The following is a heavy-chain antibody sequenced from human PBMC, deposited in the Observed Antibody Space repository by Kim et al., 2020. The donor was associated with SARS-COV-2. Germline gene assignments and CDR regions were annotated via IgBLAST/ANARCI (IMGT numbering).Heavy chain of an antibody. CDR3: ATDIKQAEYYYDSRGTKGGYFQH. D-gene: IGHD3-22*01. CDR2: FDPEDGET. Sequence: ASVKVSCKVSGYTLTELSMHWVRQAPGKGLEWMGGFDPEDGETIYAQKFQGRVTMTEDTSTDTAYMELSSLRSEDTAVYYCATDIKQAEYYYDSRGTKGGYFQHWGQGTLVTVSS. CDR1: GYTLTELS. J-gene: IGHJ1*01. V-gene: IGHV1-24*01.